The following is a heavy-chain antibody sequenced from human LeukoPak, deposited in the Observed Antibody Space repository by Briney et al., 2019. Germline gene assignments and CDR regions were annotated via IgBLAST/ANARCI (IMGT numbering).Heavy chain of an antibody. V-gene: IGHV3-33*06. CDR1: GFTFSSYG. CDR3: AKDPLYSGSYLFDY. J-gene: IGHJ4*02. D-gene: IGHD1-26*01. Sequence: PGGSLRLSCAASGFTFSSYGMHWVRQAPGKGLEWVAVIWYDGSNKYYADSVKGRFTISRDNSKNTLYLQMNSLRAEDTAVYYCAKDPLYSGSYLFDYWGQGTLVTVSS. CDR2: IWYDGSNK.